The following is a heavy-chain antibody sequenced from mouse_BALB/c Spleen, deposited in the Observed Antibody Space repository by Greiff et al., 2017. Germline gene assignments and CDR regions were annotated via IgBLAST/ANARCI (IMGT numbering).Heavy chain of an antibody. CDR3: ARDEDYDVEYYFDY. Sequence: VKLVESGPGLVAPSQSLSITCTVSGFSLTSYGVHWVRQPPGKGLEWLGVIWAGGSTNYNSALMSRLSISKDNSKSQVFLKMNSLQTDDTAMYYCARDEDYDVEYYFDYWGQGTTLTVSS. CDR2: IWAGGST. CDR1: GFSLTSYG. D-gene: IGHD2-4*01. V-gene: IGHV2-9*02. J-gene: IGHJ2*01.